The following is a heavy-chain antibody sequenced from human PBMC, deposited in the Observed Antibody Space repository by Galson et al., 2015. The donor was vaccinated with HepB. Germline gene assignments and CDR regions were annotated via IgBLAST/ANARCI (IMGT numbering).Heavy chain of an antibody. Sequence: SLRLSCAASGFTFSSYWMSWVRQAPGKGLEWVANIKQDGSEKYYVDSVKGRFTISRDNAKNSLYLQMNSLRAEDTAVYYCARDRHYYDSSFMVAQTDAFDIWGQGTMVTVSS. V-gene: IGHV3-7*01. D-gene: IGHD3-22*01. CDR1: GFTFSSYW. CDR3: ARDRHYYDSSFMVAQTDAFDI. CDR2: IKQDGSEK. J-gene: IGHJ3*02.